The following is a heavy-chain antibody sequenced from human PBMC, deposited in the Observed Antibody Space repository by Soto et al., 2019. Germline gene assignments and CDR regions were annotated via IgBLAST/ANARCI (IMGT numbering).Heavy chain of an antibody. D-gene: IGHD3-22*01. Sequence: PGESLKISCKASGYRFTSYWIGWVRQMPGKGLEWMGIIYPGDSHTKYSPSFQGQVTISVDKSISTAYLQWSSLKASDTAMYYCARGLTYYNDSSGYDWGQGTLVTVS. CDR2: IYPGDSHT. J-gene: IGHJ4*02. V-gene: IGHV5-51*01. CDR1: GYRFTSYW. CDR3: ARGLTYYNDSSGYD.